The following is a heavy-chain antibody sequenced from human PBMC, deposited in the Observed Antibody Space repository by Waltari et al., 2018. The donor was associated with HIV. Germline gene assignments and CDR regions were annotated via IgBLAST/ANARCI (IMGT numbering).Heavy chain of an antibody. V-gene: IGHV4-61*02. D-gene: IGHD2-2*01. CDR1: GGSISSGSSY. CDR2: IYISGST. CDR3: ARGVPAATDWFDP. J-gene: IGHJ5*02. Sequence: QVQLQESGPGLVKPSQTLSLPCTVSGGSISSGSSYGSWIRRPAGKGLEWIGRIYISGSTNYNPALKSRVTISVDTSKNHFSLKLSSVTAADTAVYYCARGVPAATDWFDPWGQGTLVTVSS.